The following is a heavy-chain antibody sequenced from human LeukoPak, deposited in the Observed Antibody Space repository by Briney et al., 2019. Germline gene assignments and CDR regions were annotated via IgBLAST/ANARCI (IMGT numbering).Heavy chain of an antibody. CDR3: AKDPGYSGYEDNWFDP. D-gene: IGHD5-12*01. Sequence: QSGGSLRLSCAASGFTFSSYGMHWVRQAPGKGLEWVAVISYDGSNKYYADSVKGRFTISRDNSKNTLYLQMNSLRAEDTAVYYCAKDPGYSGYEDNWFDPWGQGTLVTVSS. CDR2: ISYDGSNK. V-gene: IGHV3-30*18. CDR1: GFTFSSYG. J-gene: IGHJ5*02.